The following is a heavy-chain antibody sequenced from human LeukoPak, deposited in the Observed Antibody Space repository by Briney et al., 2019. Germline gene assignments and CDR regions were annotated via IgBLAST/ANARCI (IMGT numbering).Heavy chain of an antibody. CDR3: ATYRQVLLPFES. D-gene: IGHD5-18*01. CDR2: IFQGGGEI. CDR1: GFTFSTFA. V-gene: IGHV3-23*01. J-gene: IGHJ4*02. Sequence: GGSLRLSCAASGFTFSTFAMIWVRQPPGKGLEWVSSIFQGGGEIHYADSVRGRFTISRDNSKSTLFLQMNSLRAEDTAMYYCATYRQVLLPFESWGQGTLVTVSS.